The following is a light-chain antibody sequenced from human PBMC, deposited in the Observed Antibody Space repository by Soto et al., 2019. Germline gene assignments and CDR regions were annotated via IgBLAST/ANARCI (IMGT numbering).Light chain of an antibody. CDR2: GAS. CDR3: QQRT. CDR1: QSVSSN. Sequence: EIVLTQSPGTLSLSPGERATLSCRASQSVSSNLAWYQQKPGQAPRLLIYGASTRATGIPARFSGSGSGTDFTLTISSLEPEDFAVYYCQQRTFGQGTKVDIK. J-gene: IGKJ1*01. V-gene: IGKV3-11*01.